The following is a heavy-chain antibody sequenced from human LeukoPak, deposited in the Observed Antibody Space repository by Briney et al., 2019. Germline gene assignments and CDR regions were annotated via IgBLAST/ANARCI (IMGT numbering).Heavy chain of an antibody. CDR1: RGSISSYH. V-gene: IGHV4-4*07. CDR2: IYTSEST. J-gene: IGHJ3*02. Sequence: SETLSLTCTVPRGSISSYHWGWIPQPAGKGLGRNGRIYTSESTTYNPSLKRRVTMSVVTSQSQFALKLSSLTAAHTAVYYCAGLLYCISTSCPPRLQARHDAFDIWGQGTIVTVSS. D-gene: IGHD2-2*01. CDR3: AGLLYCISTSCPPRLQARHDAFDI.